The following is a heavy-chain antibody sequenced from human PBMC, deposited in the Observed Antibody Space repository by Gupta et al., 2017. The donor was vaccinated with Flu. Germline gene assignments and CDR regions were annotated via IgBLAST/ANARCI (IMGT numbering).Heavy chain of an antibody. D-gene: IGHD2-2*01. CDR1: GFTFSTFG. J-gene: IGHJ6*04. Sequence: QVQVAESGGGVVQSGKSLRLSCAVSGFTFSTFGMHGVRQAPGKGPEWGEVVSYDGSYAYYGDSVKGRFTISRDNSRNTLFLHMNSLRTEDTALYYCVKSQDSLPAASIDFLMDVWGKGTSVIVSS. CDR2: VSYDGSYA. V-gene: IGHV3-30*18. CDR3: VKSQDSLPAASIDFLMDV.